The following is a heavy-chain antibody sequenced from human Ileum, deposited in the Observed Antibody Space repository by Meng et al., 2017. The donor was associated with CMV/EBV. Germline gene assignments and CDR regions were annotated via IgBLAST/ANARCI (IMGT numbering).Heavy chain of an antibody. CDR2: IYTGGPT. CDR1: SASITPYY. D-gene: IGHD3-10*01. V-gene: IGHV4-4*07. Sequence: QAHPREAGPGLGKPSETLSLTCTISSASITPYYWNWIRQPAGKGLEWIGRIYTGGPTDYNPSLKSRVTMSVDMSKNQFFLNLSSVTAADTAVYYCARGQTVRGFEYWGLGILVTVSS. CDR3: ARGQTVRGFEY. J-gene: IGHJ4*02.